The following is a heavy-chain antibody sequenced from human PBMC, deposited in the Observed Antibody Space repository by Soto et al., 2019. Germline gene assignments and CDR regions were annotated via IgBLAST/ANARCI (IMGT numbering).Heavy chain of an antibody. Sequence: PSETLSLTCNVSGGSISNYYLTWVRQSPEKGLEWIGYMYYNGNINYNPSLRSRVTISEDTSKNQFSLKLLSVTTAETAVYFCAAGEASSRNLAPYYLDFWGQGTLVTVSS. CDR3: AAGEASSRNLAPYYLDF. V-gene: IGHV4-59*01. D-gene: IGHD6-13*01. CDR1: GGSISNYY. J-gene: IGHJ4*02. CDR2: MYYNGNI.